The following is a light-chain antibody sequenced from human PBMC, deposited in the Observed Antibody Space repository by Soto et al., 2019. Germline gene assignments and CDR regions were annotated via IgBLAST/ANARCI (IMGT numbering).Light chain of an antibody. V-gene: IGLV2-8*01. J-gene: IGLJ1*01. CDR2: EVS. CDR1: SSDVGGYNY. CDR3: SSYGGNINYV. Sequence: QSVLTQPPSASGSPGQSVTISCTGTSSDVGGYNYVSWYQQHPGKAPKLMIYEVSKRPSGVPDRFSGSKSGNTASLTVSGLQAEDEADYYCSSYGGNINYVFXTGTKVTVL.